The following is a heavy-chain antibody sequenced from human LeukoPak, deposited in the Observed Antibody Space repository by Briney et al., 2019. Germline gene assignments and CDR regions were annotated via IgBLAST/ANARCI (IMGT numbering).Heavy chain of an antibody. CDR3: ARAESGYYHTTGSYYYNYMDV. V-gene: IGHV4-59*01. D-gene: IGHD3-22*01. CDR2: IYYSGST. CDR1: GGPISSYY. J-gene: IGHJ6*03. Sequence: SETLSLTCSVSGGPISSYYWSWIPQPPGKGLEWIGYIYYSGSTNYNPSLKSRVTISVDPSKNQFSLKLSSVTAADTAVYYCARAESGYYHTTGSYYYNYMDVWGKGTTITVSS.